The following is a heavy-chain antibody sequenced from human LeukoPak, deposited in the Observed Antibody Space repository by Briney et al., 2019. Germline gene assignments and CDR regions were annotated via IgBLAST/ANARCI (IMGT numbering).Heavy chain of an antibody. V-gene: IGHV1-2*02. Sequence: ASVRVSCKASGYTFTDYFMNWVRQAPGQGLEWMGWINPKSGGTVYAQKFQGRVTITADESTSTAYMELSSLRSEDTAVYYCAGTLRGIAAAATPRSLSFNHYYYYMDVWGKGTTVTISS. D-gene: IGHD6-13*01. J-gene: IGHJ6*03. CDR1: GYTFTDYF. CDR3: AGTLRGIAAAATPRSLSFNHYYYYMDV. CDR2: INPKSGGT.